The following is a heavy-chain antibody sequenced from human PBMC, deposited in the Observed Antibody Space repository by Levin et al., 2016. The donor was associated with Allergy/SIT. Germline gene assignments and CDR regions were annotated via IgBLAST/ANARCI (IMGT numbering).Heavy chain of an antibody. D-gene: IGHD3-22*01. CDR2: IYYSGST. V-gene: IGHV4-59*01. Sequence: WIRQPPGKGLEWIGYIYYSGSTNYNPSLKSRVTISVDTSKNQFSLKLSSVTAADTAVYYCARAPYYYDRSGYYGWYFDNWGQGTLVTVSS. J-gene: IGHJ4*02. CDR3: ARAPYYYDRSGYYGWYFDN.